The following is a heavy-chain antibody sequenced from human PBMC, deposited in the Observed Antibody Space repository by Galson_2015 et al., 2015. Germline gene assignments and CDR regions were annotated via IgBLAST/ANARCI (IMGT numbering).Heavy chain of an antibody. Sequence: SVKLSCKASGYTFTSYAMHWVRQAPGQGLEWMGWINAGNGNTKYSQKFQGRVTITRDTSESTAHMEMSSLRSEDTAVYYCARGYSYGAGYWGQGTLVTVSS. CDR1: GYTFTSYA. V-gene: IGHV1-3*01. D-gene: IGHD5-18*01. CDR3: ARGYSYGAGY. J-gene: IGHJ4*02. CDR2: INAGNGNT.